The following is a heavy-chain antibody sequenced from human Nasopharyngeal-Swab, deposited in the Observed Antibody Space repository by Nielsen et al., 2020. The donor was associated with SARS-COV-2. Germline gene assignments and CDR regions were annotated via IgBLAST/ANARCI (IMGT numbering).Heavy chain of an antibody. D-gene: IGHD3-3*01. J-gene: IGHJ6*04. CDR3: ARGFSTATTFVDV. CDR1: GGSFRDYF. V-gene: IGHV4-34*01. CDR2: IDHSRRT. Sequence: GSLRLSCAVSGGSFRDYFWTWIRQPPGKGLEWIAEIDHSRRTNYNPSLKSRFTVSVDTSKNQFSLKVSSVTAADTAIYYCARGFSTATTFVDVWGKGAMVTVSS.